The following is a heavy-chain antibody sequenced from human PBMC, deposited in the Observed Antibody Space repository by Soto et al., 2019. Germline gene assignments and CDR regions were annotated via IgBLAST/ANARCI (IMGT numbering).Heavy chain of an antibody. J-gene: IGHJ4*02. D-gene: IGHD3-10*01. CDR2: ISYDGSNK. Sequence: GGSLRLCCAASGFTFSSYGMHGVRQAPGKGLEWVAVISYDGSNKYYADSVKGRFTISRDNSKNTLYLQMNSLRAEDTAVYYCAKDLHYYGSGSIGPWGQGTLVTVSS. V-gene: IGHV3-30*18. CDR1: GFTFSSYG. CDR3: AKDLHYYGSGSIGP.